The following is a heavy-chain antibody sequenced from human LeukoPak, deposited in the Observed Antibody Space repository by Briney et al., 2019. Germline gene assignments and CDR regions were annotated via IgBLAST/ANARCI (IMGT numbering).Heavy chain of an antibody. D-gene: IGHD2-2*01. Sequence: SETLSLTCTVSGGSISSYYWSWIRQHPGKGLEWIGYIYYSGSTYYNPSLKSRVTISVDTSKNQFSLKLSSVTAADTAVYYCARDAGCSSTSCYAWFDPWGQGTLVTVSS. CDR2: IYYSGST. J-gene: IGHJ5*02. CDR3: ARDAGCSSTSCYAWFDP. V-gene: IGHV4-59*06. CDR1: GGSISSYY.